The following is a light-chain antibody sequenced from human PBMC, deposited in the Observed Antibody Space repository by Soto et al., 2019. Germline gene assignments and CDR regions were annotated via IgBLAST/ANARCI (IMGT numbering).Light chain of an antibody. CDR2: EVT. Sequence: QSALTQPPSASGSPGQSVTISCTGASSDVGGYNYVSWYQQHPGKAPKLMIYEVTKRPSGVPDRFSGSKSGNTASLTVSGLLAEDEADYYCSSYAASNNFYFVFGGGTKVTVL. CDR3: SSYAASNNFYFV. CDR1: SSDVGGYNY. J-gene: IGLJ3*02. V-gene: IGLV2-8*01.